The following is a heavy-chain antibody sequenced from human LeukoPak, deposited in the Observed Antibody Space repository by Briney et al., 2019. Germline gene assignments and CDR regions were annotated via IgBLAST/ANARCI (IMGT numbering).Heavy chain of an antibody. V-gene: IGHV4-38-2*02. J-gene: IGHJ5*02. D-gene: IGHD3-22*01. CDR3: ARDRDSSGYWFDP. CDR1: GYSISSGYY. Sequence: PSETLSLTCTVSGYSISSGYYWGWIRQPPGKGLEWIGSIYHSGSTYYNPSLKSRVTISVDTSKNQFSLKLSSVTAADTAVYYCARDRDSSGYWFDPWGQGTLVTVSS. CDR2: IYHSGST.